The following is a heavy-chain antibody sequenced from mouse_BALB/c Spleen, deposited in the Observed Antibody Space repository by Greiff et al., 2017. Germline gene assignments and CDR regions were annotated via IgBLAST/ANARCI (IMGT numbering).Heavy chain of an antibody. CDR2: ISNGGGST. CDR1: GFTFSSYT. J-gene: IGHJ1*01. V-gene: IGHV5-12-2*01. Sequence: EVQVVESGGGLVQPGGSLKLSCAASGFTFSSYTMSWVRQTPEERLEWVAYISNGGGSTYYPDTVKGRFTISRDNAKNTLYLQMSSLKSEDTAMYYCARHFPLYGNYAYFDVWGAGTTVTVSS. D-gene: IGHD2-1*01. CDR3: ARHFPLYGNYAYFDV.